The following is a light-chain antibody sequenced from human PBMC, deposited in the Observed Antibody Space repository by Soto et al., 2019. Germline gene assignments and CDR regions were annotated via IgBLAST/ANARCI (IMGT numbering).Light chain of an antibody. CDR2: AAS. V-gene: IGKV1-39*01. J-gene: IGKJ1*01. CDR3: QQNYTTPRT. Sequence: DIQMTQSPSSLSASVGDRVSVTCRASQSISTFLNWYQQRPGEAPKLLIYAASSLQSGVPSRFSGSGSGADCSLTIGSLQPEDFASYYCQQNYTTPRTFGQGTKVEVK. CDR1: QSISTF.